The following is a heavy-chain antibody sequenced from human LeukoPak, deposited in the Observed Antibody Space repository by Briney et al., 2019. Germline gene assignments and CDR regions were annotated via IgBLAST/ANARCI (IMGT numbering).Heavy chain of an antibody. V-gene: IGHV3-15*01. Sequence: PGGSLRLSCAASGFTFSSYAMSWVRQAPGKGLEWVGRIKSKTDGGTTDYAAPVKGRFTISRDDSKNTLYLQMNSLKTEDTAVYYCTTEDPTYYAFWSGYSRSDYWGQGTLVTVSS. CDR2: IKSKTDGGTT. J-gene: IGHJ4*02. D-gene: IGHD3-3*01. CDR3: TTEDPTYYAFWSGYSRSDY. CDR1: GFTFSSYA.